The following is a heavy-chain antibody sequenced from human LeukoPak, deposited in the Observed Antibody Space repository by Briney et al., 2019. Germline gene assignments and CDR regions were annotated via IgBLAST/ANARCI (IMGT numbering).Heavy chain of an antibody. D-gene: IGHD2-8*01. CDR3: ARATDIVLMVYAPGGY. V-gene: IGHV3-23*01. CDR1: GFTFSSYA. J-gene: IGHJ4*02. Sequence: GGSLRLSCAASGFTFSSYAMSWVRQAPGKGLEWVSAISGSGGSTYYADSVKGRFTISRDSSKNTLYLQMNSLRAEDTAVYYCARATDIVLMVYAPGGYWGQGTLVTVSS. CDR2: ISGSGGST.